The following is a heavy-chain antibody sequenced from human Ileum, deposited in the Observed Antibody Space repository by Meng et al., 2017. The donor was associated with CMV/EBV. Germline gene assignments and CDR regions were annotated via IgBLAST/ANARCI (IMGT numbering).Heavy chain of an antibody. CDR2: IKNKANGYTT. J-gene: IGHJ4*02. CDR3: TRSDY. CDR1: GFTFSDRY. V-gene: IGHV3-72*01. Sequence: EVQLLESGGGLVQPGGSLRLSCAASGFTFSDRYMHWVRQAPGKGLEWIALIKNKANGYTTYHAASVKGRFTISRDDSENILYLQMNSLRTEDTAVYYCTRSDYWGQGTLVTVSS.